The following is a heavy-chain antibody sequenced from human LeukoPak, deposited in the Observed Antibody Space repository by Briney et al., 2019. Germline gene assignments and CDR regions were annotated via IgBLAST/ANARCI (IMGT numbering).Heavy chain of an antibody. CDR3: ATDSIAAAGTWGYYYYGMDV. CDR1: GYTLTELS. V-gene: IGHV1-24*01. J-gene: IGHJ6*04. D-gene: IGHD6-13*01. CDR2: FDPEDGET. Sequence: ASVKVSCKVSGYTLTELSVHWVRQAPGKGLEWMGGFDPEDGETIYAQKFQGRVTMTEDTSTDTAYMELSSLRSEDTAVYYCATDSIAAAGTWGYYYYGMDVWGKGTTVTVSS.